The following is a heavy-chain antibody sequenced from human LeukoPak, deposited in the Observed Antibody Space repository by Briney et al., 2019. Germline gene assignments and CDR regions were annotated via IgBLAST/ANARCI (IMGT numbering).Heavy chain of an antibody. CDR2: ISYDGSNK. Sequence: GRSLRLSCAASGFTFSSYAMHWVRQAPGKGLEWVAVISYDGSNKYYADSVKGRFTISRVNSKNTLYLQMNSLRAEDTAVYYCARYHGGYFAYWGQGTLVTVSS. CDR3: ARYHGGYFAY. V-gene: IGHV3-30-3*01. D-gene: IGHD2-15*01. J-gene: IGHJ4*02. CDR1: GFTFSSYA.